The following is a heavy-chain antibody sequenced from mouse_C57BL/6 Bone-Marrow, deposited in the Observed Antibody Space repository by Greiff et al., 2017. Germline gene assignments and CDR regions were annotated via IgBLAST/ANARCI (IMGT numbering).Heavy chain of an antibody. D-gene: IGHD2-5*01. V-gene: IGHV1-50*01. CDR2: IDPSDSYT. CDR3: TRENINYLYYFDY. J-gene: IGHJ2*01. Sequence: VQLQQPGAELVKPGASVKLSCKASGYTFTSYWMQWVKQRPGQGLEWIGEIDPSDSYTNYNQKFKGKATLTVDTSSSTAYMQLSSLNSEDSAVCYCTRENINYLYYFDYWGQGTTLTVSS. CDR1: GYTFTSYW.